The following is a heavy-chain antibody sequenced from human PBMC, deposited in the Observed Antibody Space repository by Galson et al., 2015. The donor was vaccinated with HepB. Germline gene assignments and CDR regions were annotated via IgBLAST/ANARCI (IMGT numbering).Heavy chain of an antibody. CDR2: IIPILGIA. CDR3: AREREDYDILTGYYTKNWFDP. Sequence: SVKVSCKASGYTFTGYYMHWVRQAPGKGLEWMGRIIPILGIANYAQKFQGRVTITADKSTSTAYMELSSLRSEDTAVYYCAREREDYDILTGYYTKNWFDPWGQGTLVTVSS. V-gene: IGHV1-69*04. CDR1: GYTFTGYY. J-gene: IGHJ5*02. D-gene: IGHD3-9*01.